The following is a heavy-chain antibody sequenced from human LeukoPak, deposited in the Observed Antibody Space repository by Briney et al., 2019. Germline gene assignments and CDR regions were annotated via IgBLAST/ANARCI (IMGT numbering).Heavy chain of an antibody. CDR1: GFTLRSYA. V-gene: IGHV3-23*01. CDR2: VSSSGGNT. Sequence: PXGSLRLSCAVSGFTLRSYAMSWVRQAPGKGLEWVSGVSSSGGNTYYADSVEGRFTISRDNSKNALYLQINSLRAEDTAVYYCAITIAADHYYVIHVWGQATTLTVP. J-gene: IGHJ6*02. CDR3: AITIAADHYYVIHV. D-gene: IGHD6-25*01.